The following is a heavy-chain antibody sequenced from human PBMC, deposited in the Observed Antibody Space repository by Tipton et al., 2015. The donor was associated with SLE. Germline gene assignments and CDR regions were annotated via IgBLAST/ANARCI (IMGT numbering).Heavy chain of an antibody. J-gene: IGHJ4*02. CDR3: ARGGGRVAAIFDS. Sequence: SLRLSCAASGFTFSSYAMSWVRQAPGKGLEWVSVIYSGGSSTYYADSVKGRFTISRDNSKNTLYLQMNSLRAEDTAVYYCARGGGRVAAIFDSWGQGTPVTVSS. V-gene: IGHV3-23*03. CDR1: GFTFSSYA. CDR2: IYSGGSST. D-gene: IGHD5-12*01.